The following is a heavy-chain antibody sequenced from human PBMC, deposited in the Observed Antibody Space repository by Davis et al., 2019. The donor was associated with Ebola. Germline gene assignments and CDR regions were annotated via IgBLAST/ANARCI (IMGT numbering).Heavy chain of an antibody. CDR1: GGSISSYY. Sequence: PSETLSLTCTVSGGSISSYYWSWIRQPPGKGLEWIGYIYYSGSTNYNPSLKSGVTISVDTSKNQFSLKLSSVTAADTAVYYCARGCWGCGGDGGFDYWGQGTLVTVSS. J-gene: IGHJ4*02. CDR2: IYYSGST. D-gene: IGHD2-21*01. CDR3: ARGCWGCGGDGGFDY. V-gene: IGHV4-59*01.